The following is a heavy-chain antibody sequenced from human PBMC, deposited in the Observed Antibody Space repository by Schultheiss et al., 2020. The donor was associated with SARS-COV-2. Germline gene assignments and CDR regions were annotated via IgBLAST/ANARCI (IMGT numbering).Heavy chain of an antibody. CDR3: ARALGFDY. J-gene: IGHJ4*02. CDR1: GFTFSTYW. CDR2: INSDGSST. V-gene: IGHV3-74*01. D-gene: IGHD3-16*01. Sequence: GESLKISCAASGFTFSTYWMHWVRQAPGKGHVWVSRINSDGSSTSYADSVKGRFTISRDNAKNTLYLQMNSLRAEDTAVYYCARALGFDYWGQGTLVTVSS.